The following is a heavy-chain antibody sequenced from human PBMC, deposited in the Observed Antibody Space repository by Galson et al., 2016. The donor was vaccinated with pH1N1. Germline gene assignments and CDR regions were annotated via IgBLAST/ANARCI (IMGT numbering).Heavy chain of an antibody. CDR2: IYWNDDK. V-gene: IGHV2-5*01. J-gene: IGHJ4*02. CDR3: AHKSYGEYVVYVRC. CDR1: GFSLSTSGVG. D-gene: IGHD4-17*01. Sequence: PALVKPTQTLTLTCTFSGFSLSTSGVGVGWIRQPPGKALEWLALIYWNDDKRYSPSLKSRLTITKDTSKNQVVLTMTNMDPVDTATYYCAHKSYGEYVVYVRCCGQGTLVTVSS.